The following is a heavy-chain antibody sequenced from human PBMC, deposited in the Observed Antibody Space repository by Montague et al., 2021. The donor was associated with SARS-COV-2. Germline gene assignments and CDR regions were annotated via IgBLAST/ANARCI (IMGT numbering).Heavy chain of an antibody. Sequence: SETLSLTCTVAGDSIRGSSYYWGWIRQPPGRGLEWIGSIYYDGSTYYNPSLKTRVTISIDTSKNQFSLKLSSVTAADTAVYYCARGQEVYAINGDLNYWGQGTLVTVSS. D-gene: IGHD2-8*01. CDR3: ARGQEVYAINGDLNY. CDR2: IYYDGST. J-gene: IGHJ4*02. CDR1: GDSIRGSSYY. V-gene: IGHV4-39*07.